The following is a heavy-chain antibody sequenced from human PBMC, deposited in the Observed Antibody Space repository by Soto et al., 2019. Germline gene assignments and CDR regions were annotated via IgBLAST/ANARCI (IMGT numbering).Heavy chain of an antibody. CDR1: GLTVSSSY. J-gene: IGHJ6*02. D-gene: IGHD3-10*01. V-gene: IGHV3-66*04. Sequence: EVQLVESGGGLVQPGGSLRLSCAPSGLTVSSSYMSWVRQAPGKGLEWVSVIYSRGSTYYADSMKGRFTISRDNSKNTLYLQMNSLRVEATAVYYCASHEGVHGSDSSYYGMDVWGQGTTVTVSS. CDR3: ASHEGVHGSDSSYYGMDV. CDR2: IYSRGST.